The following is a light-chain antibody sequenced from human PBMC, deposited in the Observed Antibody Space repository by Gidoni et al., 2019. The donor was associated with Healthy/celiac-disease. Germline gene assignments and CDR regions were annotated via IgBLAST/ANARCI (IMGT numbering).Light chain of an antibody. J-gene: IGKJ3*01. V-gene: IGKV4-1*01. Sequence: DSLAVSLGERATINCKSSQSVLYSSNNKNYLAWYQQKPGQPPKLLIYWASTRESGVPDRFSGSGSGTDFTLTISSLQAEDVAVYYCQQYYSTPKTFXPXTKVDIK. CDR2: WAS. CDR3: QQYYSTPKT. CDR1: QSVLYSSNNKNY.